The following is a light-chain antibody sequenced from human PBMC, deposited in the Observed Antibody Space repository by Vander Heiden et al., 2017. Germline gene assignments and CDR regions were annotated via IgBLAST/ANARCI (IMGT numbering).Light chain of an antibody. CDR3: YSAADNKWV. CDR1: VLATQY. J-gene: IGLJ3*02. Sequence: SYELTQPSSVSVSPGQTARITCSGDVLATQYGRWLQLKPVQAPLLLIYKDRGLPSDIPERFAGSNARTTVTLTITEAQVEDEADYYCYSAADNKWVFGGGTKLNVL. V-gene: IGLV3-27*01. CDR2: KDR.